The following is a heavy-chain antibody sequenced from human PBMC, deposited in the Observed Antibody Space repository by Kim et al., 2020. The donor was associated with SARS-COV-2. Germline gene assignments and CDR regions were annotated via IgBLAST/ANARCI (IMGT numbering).Heavy chain of an antibody. Sequence: GGSLRLSCAASGFTFRSHWMHWVRQVPGKGLMWVSYIKNDGSLTGYADSVKGRFTVSRDNAKDTLSLQMNRLSAEDAGLYYCVRDSSGLYWGQGTLVTVSS. CDR1: GFTFRSHW. CDR2: IKNDGSLT. CDR3: VRDSSGLY. V-gene: IGHV3-74*01. D-gene: IGHD3-22*01. J-gene: IGHJ4*02.